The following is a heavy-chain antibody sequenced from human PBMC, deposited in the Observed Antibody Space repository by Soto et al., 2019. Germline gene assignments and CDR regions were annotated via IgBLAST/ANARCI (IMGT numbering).Heavy chain of an antibody. D-gene: IGHD2-2*01. CDR3: ARDKEDVYCSSTSCPPFTEYFQH. Sequence: GGSLRLSCAASGFTFSSYSMNWVRQAPGKGLEWVSYISSSSSTIYYADSVKGRFTISRDNAKNSLYLQMNSLRAEDTAVYYCARDKEDVYCSSTSCPPFTEYFQHWGQGTLVTVSS. CDR1: GFTFSSYS. CDR2: ISSSSSTI. V-gene: IGHV3-48*01. J-gene: IGHJ1*01.